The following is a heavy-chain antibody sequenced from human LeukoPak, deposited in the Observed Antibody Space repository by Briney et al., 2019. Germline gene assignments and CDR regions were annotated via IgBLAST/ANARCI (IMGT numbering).Heavy chain of an antibody. CDR1: GFTLSSYA. Sequence: GGSLRLSSAPSGFTLSSYAMSSVCEALGKGLERVSAICGSGGSTYYVDSVTGRSTISRNNSKNTLYLQMNSLRAEDTAVYYCAKSISRPYYMDVWGKGTTVTVSS. D-gene: IGHD3-3*02. J-gene: IGHJ6*03. CDR3: AKSISRPYYMDV. V-gene: IGHV3-23*01. CDR2: ICGSGGST.